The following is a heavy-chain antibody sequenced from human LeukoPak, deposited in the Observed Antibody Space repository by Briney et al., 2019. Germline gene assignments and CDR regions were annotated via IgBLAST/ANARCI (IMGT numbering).Heavy chain of an antibody. D-gene: IGHD6-13*01. J-gene: IGHJ4*02. CDR2: IIPIFGTA. CDR1: GGTFSSYG. V-gene: IGHV1-69*13. Sequence: SVKVSCKASGGTFSSYGISWVRQAPGQGLEWMGGIIPIFGTANYAQKFQGRVTITADESTSTAYMELSSLRSEDAAMYYCARGYRPGAAGTRVDHWGQGTLVTVSS. CDR3: ARGYRPGAAGTRVDH.